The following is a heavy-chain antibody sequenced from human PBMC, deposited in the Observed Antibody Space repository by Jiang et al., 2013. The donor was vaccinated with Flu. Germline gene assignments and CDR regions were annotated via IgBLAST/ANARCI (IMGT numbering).Heavy chain of an antibody. V-gene: IGHV4-59*08. CDR2: IHNSGTT. Sequence: PGLVKPSETLSLTCTVSGGSMSSYCWSWIRQPPGKGLEWIGYIHNSGTTNYNPSLKSRVTISIDTSTNQFSLKLISVTAPDTAVYYCARSYCGGDCYSMFGYSYYGMDVWGQGTTVTVSS. D-gene: IGHD2-21*02. CDR3: ARSYCGGDCYSMFGYSYYGMDV. CDR1: GGSMSSYC. J-gene: IGHJ6*02.